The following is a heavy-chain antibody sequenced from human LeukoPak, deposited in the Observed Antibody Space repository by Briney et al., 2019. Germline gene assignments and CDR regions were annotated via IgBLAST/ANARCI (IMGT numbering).Heavy chain of an antibody. J-gene: IGHJ4*02. Sequence: PGGSLGLSCAVSGFTFSSYWMSWVRQAPGKGLEWVSNINQDGGEKYYVDSMKGRFTISRDNAKNSLYLQMNSLRAEDTAVYHCATGRSCTTCYLPDYWGQGTLVTVSS. D-gene: IGHD2-2*01. V-gene: IGHV3-7*01. CDR2: INQDGGEK. CDR3: ATGRSCTTCYLPDY. CDR1: GFTFSSYW.